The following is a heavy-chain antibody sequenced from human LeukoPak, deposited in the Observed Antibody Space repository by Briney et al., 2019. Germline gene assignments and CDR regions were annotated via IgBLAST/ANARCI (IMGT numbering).Heavy chain of an antibody. V-gene: IGHV1-2*06. CDR2: INPNSGGT. CDR3: ARDFQVAGTYYFDY. J-gene: IGHJ4*02. D-gene: IGHD6-19*01. CDR1: GYTFTGYY. Sequence: ASVKVSCKASGYTFTGYYTHWVRQAPGQGLEWMGRINPNSGGTNYAQKFQGRVTMTRDTSISTAYMELSRLRSDDTAVYYCARDFQVAGTYYFDYWGQGTLVTVSS.